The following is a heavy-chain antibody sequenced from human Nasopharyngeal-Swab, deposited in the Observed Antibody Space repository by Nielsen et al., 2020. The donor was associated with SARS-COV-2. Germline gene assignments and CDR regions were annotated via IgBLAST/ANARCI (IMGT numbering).Heavy chain of an antibody. CDR2: ISYDGINK. J-gene: IGHJ3*02. CDR1: GFTFNNYA. CDR3: ARDPDSGSYSDAFDI. Sequence: GESLKISCAASGFTFNNYAMHWVRQAPGKGLEWVAVISYDGINKYYADSVKGRFTISRDNSKNTLYLQMNSLRAEDTAVYYCARDPDSGSYSDAFDIWGQGTMVTVSS. D-gene: IGHD1-26*01. V-gene: IGHV3-30-3*01.